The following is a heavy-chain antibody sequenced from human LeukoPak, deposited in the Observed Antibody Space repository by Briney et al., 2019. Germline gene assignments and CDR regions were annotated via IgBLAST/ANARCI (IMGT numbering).Heavy chain of an antibody. Sequence: GGSLRLSCAASGFTFSTYSMSWVRQAPGKGLEGVANIKQGGSENTVQGRFTISRDDVNNSLYLQIKRLRAADTAVYYCARWRSGSSEFDYWGQGTLVTVSS. J-gene: IGHJ4*02. V-gene: IGHV3-7*01. CDR2: IKQGGSE. CDR1: GFTFSTYS. D-gene: IGHD6-19*01. CDR3: ARWRSGSSEFDY.